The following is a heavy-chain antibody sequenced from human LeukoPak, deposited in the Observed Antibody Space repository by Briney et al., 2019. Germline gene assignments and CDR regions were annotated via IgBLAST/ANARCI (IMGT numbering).Heavy chain of an antibody. Sequence: SETLSLTCTVSGGSISSSSYYWGWIRQPPGEGLEWIGSIYYSGSTYYNPSLKSRVTISVDTSKNQFSLKLSSVTAADTAVYYCARRDYDFWRGYFNWFDPWGQGTLVTVSS. V-gene: IGHV4-39*01. D-gene: IGHD3-3*01. CDR3: ARRDYDFWRGYFNWFDP. J-gene: IGHJ5*02. CDR1: GGSISSSSYY. CDR2: IYYSGST.